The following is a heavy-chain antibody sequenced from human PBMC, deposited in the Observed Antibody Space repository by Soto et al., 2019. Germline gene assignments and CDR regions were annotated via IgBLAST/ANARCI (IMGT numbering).Heavy chain of an antibody. V-gene: IGHV3-15*07. D-gene: IGHD5-12*01. CDR2: IKRKTDGGTT. Sequence: GGSRRLSCGASGLTFIKGWMNWVRQPPGKGLECVGRIKRKTDGGTTDYAAPVKGRFTISRDDSKATLYLQMDNLKTEDTAVYYCATVAPLDYWGHGTLVTVSS. J-gene: IGHJ4*01. CDR1: GLTFIKGW. CDR3: ATVAPLDY.